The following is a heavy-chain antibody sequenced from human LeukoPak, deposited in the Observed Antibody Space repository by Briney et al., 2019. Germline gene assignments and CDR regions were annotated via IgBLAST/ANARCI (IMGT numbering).Heavy chain of an antibody. D-gene: IGHD2-21*02. CDR3: ARGQKTVTARGYFDY. CDR1: GGSFSGYY. Sequence: PSETLSLTCAVYGGSFSGYYWSWIRQPPGKGLEWIGEINHSGSTNYNPSLKSRVTISVDTSKNQFSLKLSSVTAADTAVYLCARGQKTVTARGYFDYWGQGTLVTVSS. CDR2: INHSGST. V-gene: IGHV4-34*01. J-gene: IGHJ4*02.